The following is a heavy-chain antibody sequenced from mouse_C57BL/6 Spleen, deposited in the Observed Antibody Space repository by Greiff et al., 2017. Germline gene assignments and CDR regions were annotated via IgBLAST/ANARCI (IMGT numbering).Heavy chain of an antibody. CDR3: ARESYYGSSYAGFAY. D-gene: IGHD1-1*01. V-gene: IGHV1-39*01. Sequence: LVESGPELVKPGASVKISCKASGYSFTDYNMNWVKQSNGKSLEWIGVINPNYGTTSYNQKFKGKATLTVDQSSSTAYMQLNSLTSEDSAVYYCARESYYGSSYAGFAYWGQGTLVTVSA. CDR2: INPNYGTT. J-gene: IGHJ3*01. CDR1: GYSFTDYN.